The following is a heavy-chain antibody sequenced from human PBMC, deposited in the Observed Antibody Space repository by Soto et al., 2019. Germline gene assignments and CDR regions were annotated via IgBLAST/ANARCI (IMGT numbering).Heavy chain of an antibody. CDR2: ISGSGVST. J-gene: IGHJ4*02. CDR3: AKDSWGRY. V-gene: IGHV3-23*01. CDR1: GVTFSINA. Sequence: PGGALSLACAASGVTFSINAMSGARQAPGRGLEWVSAISGSGVSTYYADSVKGRFTISRDNSETTQYLQMNSLRAEDTALYYCAKDSWGRYLGRGTLVIVCS. D-gene: IGHD3-16*01.